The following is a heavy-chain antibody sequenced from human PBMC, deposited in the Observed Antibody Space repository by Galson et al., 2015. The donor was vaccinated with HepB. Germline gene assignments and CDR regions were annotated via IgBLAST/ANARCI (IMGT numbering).Heavy chain of an antibody. CDR2: ISGSGGST. V-gene: IGHV3-23*01. CDR3: AKDGSSTSCSY. J-gene: IGHJ4*02. Sequence: ALRLSCAASGLTFSSYAMSWVRQAPGKGLEWVSAISGSGGSTYYADSVKGRFTISRDNSKNTLYLQMNSLRAEDTAVYYCAKDGSSTSCSYWGQGTLVTVSS. CDR1: GLTFSSYA. D-gene: IGHD2-2*01.